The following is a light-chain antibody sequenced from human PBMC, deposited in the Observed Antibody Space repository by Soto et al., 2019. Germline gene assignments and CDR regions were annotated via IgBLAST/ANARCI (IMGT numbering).Light chain of an antibody. CDR2: KAS. J-gene: IGKJ1*01. CDR3: QQYNTYQGT. CDR1: QSISSW. Sequence: DIQMTQSPSTLSASVGDRVTITCRASQSISSWLAWYQQKPGKAPKLLIFKASSLESGVPSRFSGSGSETEFTLTISSLQPDDFASYYCQQYNTYQGTFGPGTKVDIK. V-gene: IGKV1-5*03.